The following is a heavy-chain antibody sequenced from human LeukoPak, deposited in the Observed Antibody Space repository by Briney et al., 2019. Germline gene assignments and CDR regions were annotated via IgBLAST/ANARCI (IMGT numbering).Heavy chain of an antibody. CDR3: AAEVRGAPT. D-gene: IGHD3-10*01. CDR2: VYYSGST. Sequence: PSETLSLTCTVSGGSISSYYWSWIRQPPGKGLEWIGYVYYSGSTNYNPSLKRRVTISVDTSKNQFSLKLSSVTAADTAVYYCAAEVRGAPTWGQGTLVTVSS. CDR1: GGSISSYY. V-gene: IGHV4-59*08. J-gene: IGHJ5*02.